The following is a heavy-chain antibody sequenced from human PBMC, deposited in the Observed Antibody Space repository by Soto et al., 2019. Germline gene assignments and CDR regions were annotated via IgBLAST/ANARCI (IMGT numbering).Heavy chain of an antibody. V-gene: IGHV4-34*02. J-gene: IGHJ5*02. CDR3: ARTDIVTTNCFDP. CDR2: INHRGSA. Sequence: QVHLQQWGAGLLKPSETLSLTCAVYGESFIGYYWTWIRQPPGKGLEWIGEINHRGSANYNPSLKSRVTISVDTSNNQFSLKLSSVTAADTSVYYCARTDIVTTNCFDPWGQGTVVTVSS. CDR1: GESFIGYY. D-gene: IGHD5-12*01.